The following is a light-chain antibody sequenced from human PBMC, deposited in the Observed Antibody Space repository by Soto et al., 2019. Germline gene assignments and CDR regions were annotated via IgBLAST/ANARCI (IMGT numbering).Light chain of an antibody. CDR2: LNSDGSH. CDR1: SGHSNYA. CDR3: QTWATGIL. Sequence: QLVLTQSPSASASLGASVKLTCTLSSGHSNYAIAWLQQQPETGPRYLMKLNSDGSHNKGDGIPDRFSGSSSGAERYLTISSLQSEDEADYYCQTWATGILFGGGTKLTVL. J-gene: IGLJ2*01. V-gene: IGLV4-69*01.